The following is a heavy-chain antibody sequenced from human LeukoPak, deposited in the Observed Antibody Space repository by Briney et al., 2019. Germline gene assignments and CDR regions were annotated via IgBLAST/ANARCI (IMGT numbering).Heavy chain of an antibody. J-gene: IGHJ4*02. V-gene: IGHV3-7*01. CDR3: ARERGMYYYGSGSYYYFDY. D-gene: IGHD3-10*01. CDR1: GFTFSSYW. Sequence: GGSLRLPCAASGFTFSSYWMSWVRQAPGKGLEWVANIKQDGSEKYYVDSVKGRFTISRDNAKNSLYLQMNSLRAEDTAVYYCARERGMYYYGSGSYYYFDYWGQGTLVTVSS. CDR2: IKQDGSEK.